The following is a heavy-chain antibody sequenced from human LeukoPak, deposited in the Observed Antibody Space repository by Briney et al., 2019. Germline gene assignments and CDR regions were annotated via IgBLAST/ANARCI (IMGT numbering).Heavy chain of an antibody. D-gene: IGHD2-21*01. CDR1: GGSFSGYY. CDR3: AREGLLGSGYTYWGDFDY. CDR2: INHSGST. V-gene: IGHV4-34*01. Sequence: PSETLSLTCAVYGGSFSGYYRSWIRQPPGKGLEWIGEINHSGSTNYNPSLKSRFTISVDTSKNQFSLKLSSVTAADTAVYYCAREGLLGSGYTYWGDFDYWGQGTLVTVSS. J-gene: IGHJ4*02.